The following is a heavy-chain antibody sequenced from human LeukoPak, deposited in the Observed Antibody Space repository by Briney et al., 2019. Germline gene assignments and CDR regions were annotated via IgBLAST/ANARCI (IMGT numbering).Heavy chain of an antibody. CDR1: GYIFTSYG. D-gene: IGHD3-22*01. CDR3: ARASTNYYYDSSGYYYGDAFDI. V-gene: IGHV1-18*01. CDR2: ISPYNGNT. Sequence: ASVKVSCKASGYIFTSYGITWVRQAPGQGLEWMGWISPYNGNTNYAQMLQDRVTMTTDTSASTAYMELRSLRSDDTAVYYCARASTNYYYDSSGYYYGDAFDIWGQGTMVTVSS. J-gene: IGHJ3*02.